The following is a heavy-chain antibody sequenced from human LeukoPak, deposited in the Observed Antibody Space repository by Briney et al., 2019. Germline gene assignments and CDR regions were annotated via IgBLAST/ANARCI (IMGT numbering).Heavy chain of an antibody. V-gene: IGHV3-23*01. Sequence: GGSLRLSCAASGFTFRNHAMSWVRQAPGKGLEWVSAISGTGGTTYFADSVKGRFTIFRDNSENTLYLQMNSLRAEDTAVYYCATPIPRSGYPHYYYYYGMDVWGQGTTVTVSS. CDR3: ATPIPRSGYPHYYYYYGMDV. J-gene: IGHJ6*02. CDR1: GFTFRNHA. D-gene: IGHD3-22*01. CDR2: ISGTGGTT.